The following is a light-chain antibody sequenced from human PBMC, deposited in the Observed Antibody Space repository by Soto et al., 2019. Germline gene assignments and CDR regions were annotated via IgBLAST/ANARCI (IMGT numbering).Light chain of an antibody. Sequence: EIVLTQSPGTLSLSPGERATLSCRASQSVSSSYLAWYQQKPGQAPRLLIYGASSRATGIPDRFSGSVSGTDFTLTISRLEPEDFAVYYCKQYGSSPQTFGQGTKLEIK. V-gene: IGKV3-20*01. CDR1: QSVSSSY. J-gene: IGKJ2*01. CDR3: KQYGSSPQT. CDR2: GAS.